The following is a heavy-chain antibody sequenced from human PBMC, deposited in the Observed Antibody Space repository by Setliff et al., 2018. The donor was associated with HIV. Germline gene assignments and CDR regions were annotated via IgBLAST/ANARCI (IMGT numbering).Heavy chain of an antibody. CDR2: INNISSTI. Sequence: GGSLRLSCVASGFTFSDYSMNWVHQAPGKGLEWVSYINNISSTISYEDSVKGRFTISRDNAKSSLYLQMNSIRAEDTAVYYCARGGRGSFGDYYYMDVWGKGTTVTVSS. CDR3: ARGGRGSFGDYYYMDV. J-gene: IGHJ6*03. V-gene: IGHV3-48*01. D-gene: IGHD3-10*01. CDR1: GFTFSDYS.